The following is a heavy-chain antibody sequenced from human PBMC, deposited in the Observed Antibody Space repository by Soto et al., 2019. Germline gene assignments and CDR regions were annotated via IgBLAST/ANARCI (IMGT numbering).Heavy chain of an antibody. Sequence: GWSLRLSCAVSGFTVSSNYMSWVRQAPGKGLEWVSLIYSGGSTYYADSVKGRFTISRDNSKNTLYLQMNSLRAEDTAVYYCATFIVGATMWGPGTLVTVSS. CDR3: ATFIVGATM. V-gene: IGHV3-53*01. J-gene: IGHJ4*02. D-gene: IGHD1-26*01. CDR2: IYSGGST. CDR1: GFTVSSNY.